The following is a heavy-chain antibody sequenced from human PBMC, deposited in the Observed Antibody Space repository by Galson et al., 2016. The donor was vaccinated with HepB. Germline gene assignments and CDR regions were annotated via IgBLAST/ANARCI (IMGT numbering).Heavy chain of an antibody. D-gene: IGHD3-10*01. V-gene: IGHV3-23*01. CDR3: AKARGAKYGSYYFDY. J-gene: IGHJ4*02. Sequence: SLRLSCAASGFTFSGYAMDWVRQAPGKGLEWVSAVGSGGTKYYADSVKGRFTVSRDNSNNTVHLQMNSLKAEDTAVYYCAKARGAKYGSYYFDYWGQGSLVTVSS. CDR1: GFTFSGYA. CDR2: VGSGGTK.